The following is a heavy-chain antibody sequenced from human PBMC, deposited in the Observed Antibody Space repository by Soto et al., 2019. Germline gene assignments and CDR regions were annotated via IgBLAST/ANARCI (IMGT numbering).Heavy chain of an antibody. Sequence: QLHLVESGGALVKPGGSLRLSCAASGFSFSDLFMSWIRQAPGKGPEWVAYINGGSTYTQYAAPVRGRFTISRDDAKNSLFPQMDTLRAADTAVYYCGRGTHYLENRGPEEGGRGTLVTVSS. D-gene: IGHD1-7*01. CDR2: INGGSTYT. CDR1: GFSFSDLF. CDR3: GRGTHYLENRGPEE. J-gene: IGHJ4*02. V-gene: IGHV3-11*06.